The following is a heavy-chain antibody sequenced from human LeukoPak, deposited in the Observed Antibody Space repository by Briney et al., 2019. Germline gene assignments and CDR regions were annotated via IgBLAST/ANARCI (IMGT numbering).Heavy chain of an antibody. V-gene: IGHV3-21*01. CDR1: GFTFNYYN. CDR3: ARRNHYESKEMDY. Sequence: KAGGSLRLSCAASGFTFNYYNMNWVRQAPGKALEWVSSITSSGAYIFYADSVRGRFTISRDNAKDSLYLQMNSLGPEDTAVYYCARRNHYESKEMDYWGQGTLVTVSS. J-gene: IGHJ4*02. D-gene: IGHD3-22*01. CDR2: ITSSGAYI.